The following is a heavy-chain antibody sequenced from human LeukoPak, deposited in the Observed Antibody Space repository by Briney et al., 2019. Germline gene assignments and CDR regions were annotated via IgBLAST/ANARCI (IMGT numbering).Heavy chain of an antibody. J-gene: IGHJ4*02. CDR3: ARRSGYTAMVSLFDY. CDR1: GFTFSSYA. CDR2: ISGGVSST. V-gene: IGHV3-23*01. Sequence: PGGSLRLSCAASGFTFSSYALSWVRQAPGKGLDWISAISGGVSSTYYADSVKGRFTISRDNSKNTLYLQMSRLRAEDTAVYYCARRSGYTAMVSLFDYWGQGALVTVSS. D-gene: IGHD5-18*01.